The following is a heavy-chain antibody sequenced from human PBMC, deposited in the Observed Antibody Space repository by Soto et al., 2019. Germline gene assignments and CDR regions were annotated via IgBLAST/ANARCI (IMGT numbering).Heavy chain of an antibody. CDR3: AREGVAPYYYYGMDV. D-gene: IGHD5-12*01. V-gene: IGHV1-3*01. CDR1: GYTFTSYA. CDR2: INAGNGNT. J-gene: IGHJ6*02. Sequence: EASVKVSCKASGYTFTSYAMHWVRQAPGQRLEWMGWINAGNGNTKYSQKFQGRVTMTTDTSTSTAYMELRSLRSDDTAVYYCAREGVAPYYYYGMDVWGQGTLVTVSS.